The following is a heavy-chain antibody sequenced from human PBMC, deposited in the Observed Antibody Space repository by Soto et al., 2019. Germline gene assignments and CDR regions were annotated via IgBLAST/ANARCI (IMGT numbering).Heavy chain of an antibody. CDR1: GFTFSNAW. V-gene: IGHV3-15*07. J-gene: IGHJ4*02. D-gene: IGHD3-10*01. CDR2: IKSKTDGGTT. CDR3: ATSGVRGVINY. Sequence: EVQLVESGGGLVKPGGSLRLSCAASGFTFSNAWMNWVRQAPGKGLEWVGRIKSKTDGGTTDYAAPVKGRFTISTDDSKNTLYLQTNSLKTEDTAVYYCATSGVRGVINYWGQGTLVTVSS.